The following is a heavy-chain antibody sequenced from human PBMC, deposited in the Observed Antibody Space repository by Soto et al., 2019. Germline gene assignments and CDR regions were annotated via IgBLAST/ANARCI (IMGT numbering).Heavy chain of an antibody. V-gene: IGHV3-23*01. CDR1: GFTFGTTD. D-gene: IGHD3-10*01. CDR3: VKNSGGFNT. Sequence: QLLQSGGGLVQPGGSLTLSCAASGFTFGTTDMSCVRQAPGEGLEWVSTIDGSGGITYYADSVKGRFTISRDNSRNTVYLQMNSLRGDDTALYYCVKNSGGFNTWGQGALVTVSS. CDR2: IDGSGGIT. J-gene: IGHJ5*02.